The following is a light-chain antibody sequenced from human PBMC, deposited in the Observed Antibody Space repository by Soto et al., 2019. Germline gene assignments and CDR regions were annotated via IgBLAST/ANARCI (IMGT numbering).Light chain of an antibody. Sequence: DIQMTQSPSSVSASVGDRVTITCRASQDIDRWLAWYQQKPGNAPQVLIHPASTLQSGVPSRFSGSGVGTHFTLTISSLQPEDFATYFCQQVQHFPLTFGGGTKVDIK. J-gene: IGKJ4*01. CDR2: PAS. CDR1: QDIDRW. V-gene: IGKV1D-12*01. CDR3: QQVQHFPLT.